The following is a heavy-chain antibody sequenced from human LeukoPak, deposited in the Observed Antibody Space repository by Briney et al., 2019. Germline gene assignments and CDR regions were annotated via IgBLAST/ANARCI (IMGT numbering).Heavy chain of an antibody. D-gene: IGHD4-23*01. J-gene: IGHJ3*02. Sequence: SVKVSCKASGGTFSSYAISWVRQAPGQGLEWMGGIIPIFATANYAQKFQGGVTITADKSTSTAYMELSSLRSEDTAVYYCARDRDYGGHLHAFDIWGQGTMVTVSS. CDR2: IIPIFATA. CDR1: GGTFSSYA. CDR3: ARDRDYGGHLHAFDI. V-gene: IGHV1-69*06.